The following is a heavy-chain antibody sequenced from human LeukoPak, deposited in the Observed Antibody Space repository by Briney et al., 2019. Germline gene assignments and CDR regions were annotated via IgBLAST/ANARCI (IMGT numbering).Heavy chain of an antibody. D-gene: IGHD3-3*01. J-gene: IGHJ4*02. CDR1: GGSFSGYY. V-gene: IGHV4-34*01. CDR3: ARANPYMEWGSRGNSDY. Sequence: KPSETLSLTCAVYGGSFSGYYWSWIRQPPGKGLEWIGEINHSGSTNCNPSLKSRVTISVDTSKNQFSLKLSSVTAADTAVYYCARANPYMEWGSRGNSDYWGQGTLVTVSS. CDR2: INHSGST.